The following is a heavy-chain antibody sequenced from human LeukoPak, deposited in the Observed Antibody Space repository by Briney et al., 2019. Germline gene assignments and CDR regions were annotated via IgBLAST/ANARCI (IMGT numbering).Heavy chain of an antibody. V-gene: IGHV3-21*01. J-gene: IGHJ6*02. CDR2: ISSSSSYI. D-gene: IGHD6-19*01. Sequence: GGSLRLSCAASGFTFSSYSMNWVRQAPGKGLEWVSSISSSSSYIYYADSVKGRFTISRDNAKNSLYLQMNSLRAEDTAVYYCARDRADSSGWYAGVYYYYYGMDVWGQGTTVTVSS. CDR1: GFTFSSYS. CDR3: ARDRADSSGWYAGVYYYYYGMDV.